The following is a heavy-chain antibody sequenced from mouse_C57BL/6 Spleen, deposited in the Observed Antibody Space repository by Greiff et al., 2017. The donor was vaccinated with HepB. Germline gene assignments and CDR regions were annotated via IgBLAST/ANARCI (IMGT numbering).Heavy chain of an antibody. J-gene: IGHJ1*03. V-gene: IGHV5-17*01. CDR3: AIYYGYDVDWYFDV. CDR2: ISSGSSTI. Sequence: DVMLVESGGGLVKPGGSLKLSCAASGFTFSDYGMHWVRQAPEKGLEWVAYISSGSSTIYYADTVKGRFTISRDNAKNTLFLQMTSLRSEDTAMYYCAIYYGYDVDWYFDVWGTGTTVTVSS. CDR1: GFTFSDYG. D-gene: IGHD2-2*01.